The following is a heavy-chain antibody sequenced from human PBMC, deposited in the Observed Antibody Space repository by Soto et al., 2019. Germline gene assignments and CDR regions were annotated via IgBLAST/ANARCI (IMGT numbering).Heavy chain of an antibody. CDR3: ARYEYGNSLYGVDV. J-gene: IGHJ6*02. CDR2: VDHRGST. D-gene: IGHD1-7*01. CDR1: GESFSGYY. V-gene: IGHV4-34*02. Sequence: QVHLQQRGAGLLKPSETLSLNCVVSGESFSGYYWSWIRQTPGMGLEWIGEVDHRGSTTFNPSLRDRASISMDSSKNLFSLELTSVTAADTAVYFCARYEYGNSLYGVDVWGQGARVTVSS.